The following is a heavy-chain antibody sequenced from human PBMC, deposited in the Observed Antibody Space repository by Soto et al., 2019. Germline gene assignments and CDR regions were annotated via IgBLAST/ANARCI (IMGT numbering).Heavy chain of an antibody. V-gene: IGHV1-69*01. Sequence: VKVSWKASGGSFGSDAICWVRQAHGQGLEWMGGIIPIFGTANYAQKFQGRVTITADESTSTAYMELSSLRSEDTAVYYCAREDSRSGASANWFDPWGQGTLVTVS. CDR1: GGSFGSDA. D-gene: IGHD3-22*01. CDR2: IIPIFGTA. CDR3: AREDSRSGASANWFDP. J-gene: IGHJ5*02.